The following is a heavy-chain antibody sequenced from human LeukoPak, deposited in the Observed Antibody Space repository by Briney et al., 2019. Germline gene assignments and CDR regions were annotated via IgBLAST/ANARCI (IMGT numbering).Heavy chain of an antibody. V-gene: IGHV3-48*03. J-gene: IGHJ4*02. CDR3: ARDGFTIFGVVISNDY. Sequence: GGSLRLSCAASGFTFSSYEMNWVRQAPGKGLEWVSYISSSGSAIYYADSVKGRFTISRDNAKNSLYLQMNSLRAEDTAVYYCARDGFTIFGVVISNDYWGQGTLVTVSS. D-gene: IGHD3-3*01. CDR2: ISSSGSAI. CDR1: GFTFSSYE.